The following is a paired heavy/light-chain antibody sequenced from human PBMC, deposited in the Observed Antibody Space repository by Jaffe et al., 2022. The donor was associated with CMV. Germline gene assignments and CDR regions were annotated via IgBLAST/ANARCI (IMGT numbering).Heavy chain of an antibody. CDR2: ISSSSSYT. CDR3: ARDPSPQDIAMVTYYMDV. J-gene: IGHJ6*03. D-gene: IGHD5-18*01. CDR1: GFTFSSYS. V-gene: IGHV3-21*01. Sequence: EVHLVESGGGLVKPGGSLRLSCAASGFTFSSYSMNWVRQAPGKGLEWVSSISSSSSYTYTANSVKGRFTISRDNAQNSLYLQMESLRAEDTAVYYCARDPSPQDIAMVTYYMDVWGKGTTVTVSS.
Light chain of an antibody. J-gene: IGKJ2*01. V-gene: IGKV3-15*01. CDR1: QSISND. CDR2: DSS. CDR3: QQYNNWPPL. Sequence: EIVMTQSPATLSVSPGERATLSCRASQSISNDLAWYQQKPGQAPRLLIYDSSARATGIPARFSGSGSGTEFTLTISSLQSEDFAVYFCQQYNNWPPLFGQGTKLEIK.